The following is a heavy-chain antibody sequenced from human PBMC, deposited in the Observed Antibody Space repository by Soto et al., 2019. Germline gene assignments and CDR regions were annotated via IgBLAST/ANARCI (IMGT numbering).Heavy chain of an antibody. CDR1: GFTFDDYT. Sequence: PGGSLRLSCAASGFTFDDYTMHWVRQAPGKGLEWVSLISWDGGSTYYADSVKGRFTISRDNSKNSLYLQMNSLRTEDTALYYCAMTYYYDSSGSFGFDYWGQGTLVTVSS. CDR3: AMTYYYDSSGSFGFDY. CDR2: ISWDGGST. V-gene: IGHV3-43*01. D-gene: IGHD3-22*01. J-gene: IGHJ4*02.